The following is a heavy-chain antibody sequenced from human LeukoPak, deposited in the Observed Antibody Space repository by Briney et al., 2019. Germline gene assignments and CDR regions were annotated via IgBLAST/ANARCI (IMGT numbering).Heavy chain of an antibody. V-gene: IGHV1-18*01. CDR1: GYPFTGYY. CDR2: ISVYNGDT. CDR3: ARDGLSYTNPNNWFDP. Sequence: ASVKVSCKASGYPFTGYYINWVRQAPGQGLEWMGWISVYNGDTNYAQNFQGRVTMTTDTSTDTAYMALRSLRYDDTAVYYCARDGLSYTNPNNWFDPWGQGTLVTVSS. J-gene: IGHJ5*02. D-gene: IGHD2-2*02.